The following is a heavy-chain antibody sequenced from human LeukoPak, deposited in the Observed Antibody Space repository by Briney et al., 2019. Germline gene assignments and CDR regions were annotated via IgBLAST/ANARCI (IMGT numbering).Heavy chain of an antibody. D-gene: IGHD3-22*01. CDR2: IYYSGST. Sequence: SETLSLTCTVSGGSISNYYWSWIRQPPGKGLESIGYIYYSGSTNYNPSLKSRVTMSVDTSKNQFSLKLSSVTAADTAVYYCARHYYDSTHDAFDIWGQGTMVTVSS. J-gene: IGHJ3*02. CDR3: ARHYYDSTHDAFDI. V-gene: IGHV4-59*01. CDR1: GGSISNYY.